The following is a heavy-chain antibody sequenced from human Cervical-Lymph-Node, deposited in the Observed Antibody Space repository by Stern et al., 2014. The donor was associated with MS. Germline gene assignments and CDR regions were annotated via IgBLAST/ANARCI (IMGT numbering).Heavy chain of an antibody. Sequence: VQLVESGAEVKKPGESLKISCKGSGYSFTSYWIGWVGQMPGKGLEWMGIVYPGDSDTRYSPSVQGQVTISADKSISTAYLQWSSLKASDTAMYYCARPWSSSWDPMDVWGQGTTVTVSS. CDR2: VYPGDSDT. J-gene: IGHJ6*02. V-gene: IGHV5-51*03. CDR1: GYSFTSYW. D-gene: IGHD6-13*01. CDR3: ARPWSSSWDPMDV.